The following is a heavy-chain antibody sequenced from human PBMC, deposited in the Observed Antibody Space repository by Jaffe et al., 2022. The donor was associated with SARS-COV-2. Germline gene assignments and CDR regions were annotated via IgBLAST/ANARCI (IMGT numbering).Heavy chain of an antibody. J-gene: IGHJ4*02. CDR3: ARRSGDGYNIPHDY. CDR2: INHSGST. Sequence: QVQLQQWGAGLLKPSETLSLTCAVYGGSFSGYYWSWIRQPPGKGLEWIGEINHSGSTNYNPSLKSRVTISVDTSKNQFSLKLSSVTAADTAVYYCARRSGDGYNIPHDYWGQGTLVTVSS. V-gene: IGHV4-34*01. D-gene: IGHD5-12*01. CDR1: GGSFSGYY.